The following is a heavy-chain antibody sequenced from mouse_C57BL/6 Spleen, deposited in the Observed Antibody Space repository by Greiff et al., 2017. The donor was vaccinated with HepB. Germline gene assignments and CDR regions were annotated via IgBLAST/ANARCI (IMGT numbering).Heavy chain of an antibody. CDR2: INYDGSST. CDR3: SRESPLAYYFDY. V-gene: IGHV5-16*01. CDR1: GFTFSDYY. Sequence: EVQLVESEGGLVQPGSSMKLSCTASGFTFSDYYMAWVRQVPEKGLEWVANINYDGSSTYYLDSLKSRFIISRDNAKNILYLQMSSLKSEDTATYYCSRESPLAYYFDYWGQGTTLTVSS. J-gene: IGHJ2*01. D-gene: IGHD4-1*01.